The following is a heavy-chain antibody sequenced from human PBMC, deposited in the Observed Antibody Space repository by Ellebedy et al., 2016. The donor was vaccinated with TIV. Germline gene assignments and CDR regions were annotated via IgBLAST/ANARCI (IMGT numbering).Heavy chain of an antibody. V-gene: IGHV4-61*01. J-gene: IGHJ4*02. Sequence: SETLSLTXTVSGGSVSSGSYYWSWIRQHPGKGLEWIGYIYYSGSTYYNPSLKSRVTISVDTSKNQFSLKLSSVTAADTAVYYCARDRSSSWPLIDYWGQGTLVTVSS. CDR2: IYYSGST. CDR1: GGSVSSGSYY. D-gene: IGHD2-15*01. CDR3: ARDRSSSWPLIDY.